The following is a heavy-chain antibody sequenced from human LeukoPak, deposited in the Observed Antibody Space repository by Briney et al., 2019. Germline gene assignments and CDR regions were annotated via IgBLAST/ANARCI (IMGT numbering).Heavy chain of an antibody. CDR1: GGSFSGYN. V-gene: IGHV4-34*01. Sequence: PSETLSLTCAVYGGSFSGYNWSWIRQPPGKGLEWIGEINHSGSTNYNPSLKSRVTISVDTSKNQFSLKLSSVTAADTAVYYCVRDWFDPWGQGTLVTVSS. D-gene: IGHD4-17*01. CDR3: VRDWFDP. J-gene: IGHJ5*02. CDR2: INHSGST.